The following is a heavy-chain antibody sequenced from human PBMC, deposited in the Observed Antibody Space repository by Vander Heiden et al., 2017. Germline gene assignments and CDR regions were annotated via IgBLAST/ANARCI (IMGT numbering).Heavy chain of an antibody. J-gene: IGHJ6*02. CDR3: ARYCSGGSCDVYGMDV. Sequence: QVTLRESGPALVNPTQTLTLPCTFSGFSPSPSGMCVSWIRQPPGKALEWLALIDWDDDKYYSTSLKTRLTISKDTSKNQVVLTMTNMDIVDTATYYCARYCSGGSCDVYGMDVWGQGTTVTVSS. CDR2: IDWDDDK. V-gene: IGHV2-70*01. CDR1: GFSPSPSGMC. D-gene: IGHD2-15*01.